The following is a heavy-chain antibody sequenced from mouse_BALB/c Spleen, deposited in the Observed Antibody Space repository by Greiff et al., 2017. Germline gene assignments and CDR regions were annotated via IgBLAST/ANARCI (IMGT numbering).Heavy chain of an antibody. CDR2: ISYSGST. CDR1: GYSITSDYA. CDR3: ARSRGHEAMDY. V-gene: IGHV3-2*02. Sequence: EVKLMESGPGLVKPSQSLSLTCTVTGYSITSDYAWNWIRQFPGNKLEWMGYISYSGSTSYNPSLKSRISITRDTSKNQFFLQLNSVTTEDTATYYCARSRGHEAMDYWGQGTSVTVSS. J-gene: IGHJ4*01. D-gene: IGHD6-1*01.